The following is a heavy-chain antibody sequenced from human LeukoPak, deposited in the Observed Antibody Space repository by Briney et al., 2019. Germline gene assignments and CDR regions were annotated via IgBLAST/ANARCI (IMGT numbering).Heavy chain of an antibody. D-gene: IGHD5-18*01. CDR1: GFTFSSYV. J-gene: IGHJ4*02. CDR2: ISDNGSNK. Sequence: PGRSLRLSCAASGFTFSSYVMHWVRQAPGKGLEWVAVISDNGSNKYYADSVKGRFTISRDSSKNTMYLQMNSLRVEDTAVYYCAKDNRRYSCDYWGQGTLVTVSS. V-gene: IGHV3-30*18. CDR3: AKDNRRYSCDY.